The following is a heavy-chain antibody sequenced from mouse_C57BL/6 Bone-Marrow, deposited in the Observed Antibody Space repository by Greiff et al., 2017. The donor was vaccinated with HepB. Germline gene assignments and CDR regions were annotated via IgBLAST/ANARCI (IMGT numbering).Heavy chain of an antibody. CDR1: GYTFTGYW. CDR2: ILPGSGST. V-gene: IGHV1-9*01. Sequence: QVQLQQSGAELMKPGASVKLSCKATGYTFTGYWIEWVKQRPGHGLVWIGEILPGSGSTNYNEKFKGKATFTADTSSNTAYMQLSSLTTEDSAIYYCARKGGSGSSLYYAMDYWGQGTSVTVSS. D-gene: IGHD1-1*01. CDR3: ARKGGSGSSLYYAMDY. J-gene: IGHJ4*01.